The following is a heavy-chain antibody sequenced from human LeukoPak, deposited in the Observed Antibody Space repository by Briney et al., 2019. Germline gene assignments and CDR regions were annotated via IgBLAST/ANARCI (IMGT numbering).Heavy chain of an antibody. J-gene: IGHJ4*02. V-gene: IGHV4-39*07. CDR2: IYYSGST. CDR1: GGSISSSSYY. CDR3: ASIDQVETTMGGYYFDY. D-gene: IGHD5-18*01. Sequence: SETLSLTCTVSGGSISSSSYYWGWIRQPPGKGLEWIGSIYYSGSTYYNPSLKSRVTISVDTTKNQFSLKLSSVTAADTAVYYCASIDQVETTMGGYYFDYWGQGTLVTVSS.